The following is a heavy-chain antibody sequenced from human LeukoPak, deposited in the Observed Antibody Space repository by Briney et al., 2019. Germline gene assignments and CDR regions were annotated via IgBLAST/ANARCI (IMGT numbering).Heavy chain of an antibody. CDR1: GGSISGYY. CDR3: ANWRKTTLGGGFDP. J-gene: IGHJ5*02. CDR2: IYYSGST. Sequence: SETLSLTCTVSGGSISGYYWSWIRQPPGKGLEWIGYIYYSGSTNYNPSLKSRVTISVDTSKNQFSLKLSSVTAADTAVYYCANWRKTTLGGGFDPWGQGILVTVSS. V-gene: IGHV4-59*08. D-gene: IGHD1-1*01.